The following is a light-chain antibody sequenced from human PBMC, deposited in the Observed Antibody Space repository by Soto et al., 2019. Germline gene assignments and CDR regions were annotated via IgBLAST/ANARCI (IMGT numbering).Light chain of an antibody. V-gene: IGLV2-14*01. Sequence: QSALTQPASVSGYPGQSITISCTGRSSDVGGYNYVSRYQQHPGKAPKFMIYEVSRRPSGVSNRFSGSKSGNTASLTVSGLQAEDEADYYCSSYTTSNTYVFGTGTKVTVL. CDR1: SSDVGGYNY. J-gene: IGLJ1*01. CDR2: EVS. CDR3: SSYTTSNTYV.